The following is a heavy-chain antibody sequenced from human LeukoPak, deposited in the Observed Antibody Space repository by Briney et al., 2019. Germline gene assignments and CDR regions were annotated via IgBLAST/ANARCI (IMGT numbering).Heavy chain of an antibody. CDR1: GYSISSGYY. D-gene: IGHD1-14*01. V-gene: IGHV4-38-2*01. Sequence: SETLSLTCAVSGYSISSGYYWGWIRQPPGKGLEWIGSIYHSGSTYYNPSLKSRVTISVDTSKNQFSLKLRSVTAADTAVYYCARHAGYYYYMDVWGKGTTVTVSS. J-gene: IGHJ6*03. CDR2: IYHSGST. CDR3: ARHAGYYYYMDV.